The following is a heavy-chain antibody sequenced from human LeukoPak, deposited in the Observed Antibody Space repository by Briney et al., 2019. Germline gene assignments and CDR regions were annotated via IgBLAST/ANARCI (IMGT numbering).Heavy chain of an antibody. D-gene: IGHD1-26*01. CDR2: IKQDGSEK. V-gene: IGHV3-7*04. Sequence: GGSLRLSCAASGFTFRSYWMRWVRQAPGKGLEWVANIKQDGSEKYYLDSVKGRFTISRDNAKSSLYLQMRILIADDTAVYCCEMDGYSGSYYDYWGQGTLVTVSS. CDR1: GFTFRSYW. J-gene: IGHJ4*02. CDR3: EMDGYSGSYYDY.